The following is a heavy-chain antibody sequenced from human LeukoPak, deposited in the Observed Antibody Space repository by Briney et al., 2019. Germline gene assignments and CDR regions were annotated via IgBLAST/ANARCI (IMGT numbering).Heavy chain of an antibody. D-gene: IGHD6-13*01. CDR3: AREAAAGTGGWFDP. CDR2: INHSGST. J-gene: IGHJ5*02. Sequence: RASETLSLTCAVYGGSFSGYYWSWIRQPPGKGLEWIGEINHSGSTNYNPSLKSRVTTSVDTSKNQFSLKLSSVTAADTAVYYCAREAAAGTGGWFDPWGQGTLVTVSS. CDR1: GGSFSGYY. V-gene: IGHV4-34*01.